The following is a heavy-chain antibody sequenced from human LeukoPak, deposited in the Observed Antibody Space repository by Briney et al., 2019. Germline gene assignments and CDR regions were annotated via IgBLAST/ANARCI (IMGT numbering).Heavy chain of an antibody. CDR1: GGSISSGDYY. J-gene: IGHJ4*02. CDR3: ARALGVVKYAFDY. CDR2: IYYSGST. V-gene: IGHV4-30-4*08. D-gene: IGHD3-3*01. Sequence: SETLSLTCTVSGGSISSGDYYWSWIRQPPGKGLEWIGYIYYSGSTYYNPSLKSRVTISVDTSKNQFSLKLSSVTAADTAVYYCARALGVVKYAFDYWGQGTLVTVSS.